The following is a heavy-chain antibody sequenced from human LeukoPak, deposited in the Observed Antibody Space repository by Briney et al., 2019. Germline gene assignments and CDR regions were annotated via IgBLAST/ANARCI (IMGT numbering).Heavy chain of an antibody. V-gene: IGHV5-10-1*01. CDR2: IDPSDSYT. CDR1: GYSFTSYW. Sequence: GESLKISCKGSGYSFTSYWISWGRQMPGKGVEWMGRIDPSDSYTNYSPSFQGHVTISADKSISTAYLQWSSLKASDTAMYYCARRGFEAYDILDYWGQGTLVTVSS. D-gene: IGHD3-9*01. J-gene: IGHJ4*02. CDR3: ARRGFEAYDILDY.